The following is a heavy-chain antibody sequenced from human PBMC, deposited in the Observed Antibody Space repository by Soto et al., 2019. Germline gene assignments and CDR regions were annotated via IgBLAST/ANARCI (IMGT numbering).Heavy chain of an antibody. V-gene: IGHV4-31*03. Sequence: QVQLQESGPGLVKPSQTLSLTCTVSGDSISSVGFYWNWIRQHPGKGLEWIGYIYYSGSTVYNPSLKSRISISLDTSKNQFSLKLISVPAADTAVYYCARDVPPTRWGQGTLVTVSS. CDR1: GDSISSVGFY. CDR2: IYYSGST. J-gene: IGHJ4*02. D-gene: IGHD2-15*01. CDR3: ARDVPPTR.